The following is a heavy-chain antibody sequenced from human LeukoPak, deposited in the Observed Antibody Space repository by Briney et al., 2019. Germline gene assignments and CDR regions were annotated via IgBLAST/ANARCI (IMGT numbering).Heavy chain of an antibody. V-gene: IGHV3-66*01. CDR2: IYSDGTT. CDR1: GFTFSNHG. D-gene: IGHD3-10*01. Sequence: GGSLRLSCAASGFTFSNHGMNWVRQAPGKGLEWVSLIYSDGTTQYADSVKGRFTISRDNSKNTLYLQMNSLRTEDTAVYYCARGGYYGSGSYYNYYYYYMDVWGKGTTVTISS. J-gene: IGHJ6*03. CDR3: ARGGYYGSGSYYNYYYYYMDV.